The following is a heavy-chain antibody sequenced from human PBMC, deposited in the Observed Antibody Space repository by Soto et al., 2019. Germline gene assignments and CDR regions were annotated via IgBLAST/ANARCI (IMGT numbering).Heavy chain of an antibody. CDR3: ARHTLGLTGVDYYYYGMDV. CDR2: IYYSGNT. D-gene: IGHD3-16*01. J-gene: IGHJ6*02. V-gene: IGHV4-59*08. Sequence: SETLSLTCTVSGGSISNYYWSWIRQPPGNGLEWIAYIYYSGNTNYNPSLKSRVSISVDTSKNQFSLKLCSVTAADTAVYYCARHTLGLTGVDYYYYGMDVWGQGTTVTVSS. CDR1: GGSISNYY.